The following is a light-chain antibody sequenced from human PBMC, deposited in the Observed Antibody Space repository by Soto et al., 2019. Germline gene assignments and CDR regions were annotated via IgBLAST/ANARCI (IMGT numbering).Light chain of an antibody. CDR3: SSYTSSSTLNYV. V-gene: IGLV2-14*01. Sequence: QSVLTQPASVSGSPGQSITISCTGTSSDVGGYNYVSWYQQHPGKAPNLMIYEVSNRPSGVSNRLSGSKSGNTASLTISGLQAEDEADYYCSSYTSSSTLNYVFGTGTKVTVL. CDR2: EVS. J-gene: IGLJ1*01. CDR1: SSDVGGYNY.